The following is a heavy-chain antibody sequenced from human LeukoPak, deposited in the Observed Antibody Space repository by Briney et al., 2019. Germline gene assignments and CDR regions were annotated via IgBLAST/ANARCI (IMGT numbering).Heavy chain of an antibody. Sequence: GGSLKLSCAASGFTFSSYSMNWVRQAPGKGLDWGSYISSSSTIYYADSVKGRFTISRDNAKNSLYLQMNSLRAEDTAVYYCARTNSGSYYFEFDYWGQGTLVTVSS. CDR2: ISSSSTI. CDR1: GFTFSSYS. CDR3: ARTNSGSYYFEFDY. J-gene: IGHJ4*02. D-gene: IGHD1-26*01. V-gene: IGHV3-48*01.